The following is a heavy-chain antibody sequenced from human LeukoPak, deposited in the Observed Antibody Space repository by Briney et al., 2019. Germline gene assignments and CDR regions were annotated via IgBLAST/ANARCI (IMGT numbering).Heavy chain of an antibody. V-gene: IGHV1-2*02. CDR2: VSPYSGDT. CDR1: GYTFIGHY. J-gene: IGHJ4*02. D-gene: IGHD6-13*01. Sequence: GAAVTISFKASGYTFIGHYMHWVRQAPGQGREWMGWVSPYSGDTNYAHSFQGGVTMTKDTSISTVYMELTSLTSDDTAVYFCARVRIEAAGRGLDYWGQGTPVTVSS. CDR3: ARVRIEAAGRGLDY.